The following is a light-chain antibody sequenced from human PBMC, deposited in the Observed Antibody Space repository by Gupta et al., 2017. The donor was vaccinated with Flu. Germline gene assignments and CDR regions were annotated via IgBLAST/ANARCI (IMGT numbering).Light chain of an antibody. Sequence: DIQMTQSPSTLSASVGDRVTITCRASQSISSWLAWYQQKPGKDPKLLIYKASSLESGVPSRFSGSGSGTDFTLTISSLQPDDFGTYYCQQYNSYPWTFGQGTKVEIK. CDR2: KAS. CDR3: QQYNSYPWT. V-gene: IGKV1-5*03. J-gene: IGKJ1*01. CDR1: QSISSW.